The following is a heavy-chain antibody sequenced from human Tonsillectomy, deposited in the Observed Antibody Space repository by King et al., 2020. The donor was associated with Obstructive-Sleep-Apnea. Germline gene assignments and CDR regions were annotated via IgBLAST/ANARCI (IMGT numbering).Heavy chain of an antibody. CDR2: ISYDGGNK. CDR3: ARDRISGGYSVRGMDV. CDR1: GFTFSNYA. D-gene: IGHD1-26*01. V-gene: IGHV3-30*04. Sequence: VQLVESGGGVVQPGRSLRLSCAASGFTFSNYAMHWVRQAPGKGLEWGAVISYDGGNKFYADSVKGRFTISRDNSKNTLWLQMDSLRAEDTAVYYCARDRISGGYSVRGMDVWGQGTTVTVSS. J-gene: IGHJ6*02.